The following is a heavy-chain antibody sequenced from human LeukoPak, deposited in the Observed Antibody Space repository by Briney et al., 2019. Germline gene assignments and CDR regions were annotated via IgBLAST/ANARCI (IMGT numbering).Heavy chain of an antibody. J-gene: IGHJ2*01. CDR2: INQDGGEE. V-gene: IGHV3-7*01. CDR3: AKNQQLWRSFDL. Sequence: GGSLRLSCAAFGFSFSTYWMSWVRQAPGKGLEWVANINQDGGEEYYVDSVKGRFTISRDNAKNSLYLQMNSLRAEDTAVYYCAKNQQLWRSFDLWGRGTLLTVSS. CDR1: GFSFSTYW. D-gene: IGHD6-13*01.